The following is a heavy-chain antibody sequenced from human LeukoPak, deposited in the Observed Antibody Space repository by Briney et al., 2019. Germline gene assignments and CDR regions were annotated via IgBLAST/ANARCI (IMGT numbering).Heavy chain of an antibody. CDR3: ARVYGSGSYYNHLSYPFDY. J-gene: IGHJ4*02. D-gene: IGHD3-10*01. V-gene: IGHV4-34*01. CDR2: INHSGSA. CDR1: GGSFSVYY. Sequence: SESLSLTCAVYGGSFSVYYWSWIRQPPGKGLEWIGEINHSGSANYNPSLKRRVTISVDTSKNQCSLKLSSVTAAETAVYYCARVYGSGSYYNHLSYPFDYWGQGTLVTVSS.